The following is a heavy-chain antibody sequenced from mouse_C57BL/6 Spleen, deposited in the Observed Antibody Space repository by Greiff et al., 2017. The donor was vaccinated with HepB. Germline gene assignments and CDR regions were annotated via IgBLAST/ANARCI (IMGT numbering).Heavy chain of an antibody. CDR1: GFNIKDDY. D-gene: IGHD2-5*01. CDR3: TTPTIVPLDY. CDR2: IDPENGDT. Sequence: VQLQQSGAELVRPGASVKLSCTASGFNIKDDYMHWVKQRPEQGLEWIGWIDPENGDTEYASKFQGKATITADTSSNTAYLQLSSLTSEDTAVYYCTTPTIVPLDYWGQGTTLTVSS. J-gene: IGHJ2*01. V-gene: IGHV14-4*01.